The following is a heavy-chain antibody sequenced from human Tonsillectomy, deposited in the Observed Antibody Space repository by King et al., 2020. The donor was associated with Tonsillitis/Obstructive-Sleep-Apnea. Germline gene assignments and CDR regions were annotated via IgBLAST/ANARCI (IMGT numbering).Heavy chain of an antibody. CDR1: GFTFSSYA. J-gene: IGHJ4*02. V-gene: IGHV3-30*04. CDR3: ARSQIPLVWSGYWIDY. CDR2: ISYDGSNK. Sequence: QLVQSGGGVVQPGRSLRLSCAASGFTFSSYAMHWVRQAPGKGLEWVAVISYDGSNKYYADSVKGRFTISRDNSKNTLYMQMNSLRAEDTAVYYCARSQIPLVWSGYWIDYWGQGTLVTVSS. D-gene: IGHD3-3*01.